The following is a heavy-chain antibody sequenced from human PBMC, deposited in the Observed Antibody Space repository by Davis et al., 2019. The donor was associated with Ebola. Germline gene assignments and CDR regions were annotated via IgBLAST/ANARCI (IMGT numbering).Heavy chain of an antibody. J-gene: IGHJ5*02. CDR2: IYHSGST. CDR1: GYSISSGYY. D-gene: IGHD3-10*01. Sequence: PSETLSLTCTVSGYSISSGYYWGWIRQPPGKGLEWIGSIYHSGSTYYNPSLKSRVTISVDRSKNQFSLKLSSVTAADTAVYYCARAEGYYYGSGSYTWFDPWGQGTLVTVSS. CDR3: ARAEGYYYGSGSYTWFDP. V-gene: IGHV4-38-2*02.